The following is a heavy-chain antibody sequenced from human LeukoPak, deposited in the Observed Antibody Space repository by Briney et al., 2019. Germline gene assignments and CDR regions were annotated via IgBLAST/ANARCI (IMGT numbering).Heavy chain of an antibody. CDR2: ISSSSSYI. CDR1: GFSFSSYS. CDR3: ARGGSANPYYGMDV. J-gene: IGHJ6*02. V-gene: IGHV3-21*01. Sequence: GGSLRLSCAASGFSFSSYSMNGVRQAPGKGLEWVSSISSSSSYIYYADSVKGRFTISRDNAKNSLYLQMNSLRAEDTAVYYWARGGSANPYYGMDVWGQGTTVTVSS. D-gene: IGHD2-15*01.